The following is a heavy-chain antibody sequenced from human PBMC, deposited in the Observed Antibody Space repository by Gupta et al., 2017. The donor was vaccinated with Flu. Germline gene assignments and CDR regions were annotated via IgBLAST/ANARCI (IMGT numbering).Heavy chain of an antibody. CDR1: GGSIRRSSYY. J-gene: IGHJ4*02. CDR3: ARRLIAAAGLFDY. Sequence: QLQLQESGPGLVKPSATLSLTCTVAGGSIRRSSYYWGWIRQPPGKGLEWIGSIYYSGGTYYNPSLKSRVTISVDTSKNQVSLKLSSVTAADTAVYYCARRLIAAAGLFDYRGQGTLVTVSS. CDR2: IYYSGGT. D-gene: IGHD6-13*01. V-gene: IGHV4-39*01.